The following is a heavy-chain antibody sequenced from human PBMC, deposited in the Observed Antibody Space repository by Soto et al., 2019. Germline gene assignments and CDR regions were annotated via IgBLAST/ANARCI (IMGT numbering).Heavy chain of an antibody. CDR3: TKQQQVLGSWYYYGMDV. D-gene: IGHD6-13*01. V-gene: IGHV4-34*01. J-gene: IGHJ6*02. CDR1: GGSFSGYY. Sequence: PSETLSLTCAVYGGSFSGYYWSWIRQPPGKGLEWIGEINHSGSTNYNPSLKSRVTISVDTSKNQFSLKLSSVTAADTAVYYCTKQQQVLGSWYYYGMDVWGQGTTVTVSS. CDR2: INHSGST.